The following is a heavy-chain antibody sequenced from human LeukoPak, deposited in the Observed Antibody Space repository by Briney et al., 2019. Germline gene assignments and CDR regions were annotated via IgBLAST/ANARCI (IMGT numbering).Heavy chain of an antibody. CDR3: AKWDQIVYYGSSGTTHDAFDI. CDR2: ISGSGGST. D-gene: IGHD3-22*01. V-gene: IGHV3-23*01. J-gene: IGHJ3*02. Sequence: PGGSLRLSCAASGFTFSDYYMSWVRQAPGKGLEWVSAISGSGGSTYYADSVRGRFTISRDNSKNTLYLQMNSLRAEDTAVYYCAKWDQIVYYGSSGTTHDAFDIWGQGTMVTVSS. CDR1: GFTFSDYY.